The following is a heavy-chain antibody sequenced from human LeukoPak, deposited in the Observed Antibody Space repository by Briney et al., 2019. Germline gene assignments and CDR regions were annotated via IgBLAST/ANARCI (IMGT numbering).Heavy chain of an antibody. CDR1: GGTFSSYA. CDR2: IIPILGIA. V-gene: IGHV1-69*04. D-gene: IGHD3-22*01. Sequence: SVKVSCKASGGTFSSYAISWVRQAPGQGLEWMGRIIPILGIANYAQKFQGRVTITADKSTSTAYMELSSLRSEDTAVYYCARGQEGYYYDSSGYPSTYYFDYWGQGTLVTVSS. CDR3: ARGQEGYYYDSSGYPSTYYFDY. J-gene: IGHJ4*02.